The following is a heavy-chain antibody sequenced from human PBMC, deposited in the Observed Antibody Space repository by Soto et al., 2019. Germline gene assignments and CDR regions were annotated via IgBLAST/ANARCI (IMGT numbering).Heavy chain of an antibody. CDR3: STDIGIYGLEI. CDR2: IKSKTDGGTA. D-gene: IGHD1-26*01. CDR1: RFSFTNAW. Sequence: EVQLVESGGGFVQPGGSLRLSCVASRFSFTNAWMSWVRQAPGKGPEWVGRIKSKTDGGTADYAAPVKGRFTISRDDSQNTLYLHMASLKTEDTALYHCSTDIGIYGLEIWGQGTTVTVSS. V-gene: IGHV3-15*01. J-gene: IGHJ6*02.